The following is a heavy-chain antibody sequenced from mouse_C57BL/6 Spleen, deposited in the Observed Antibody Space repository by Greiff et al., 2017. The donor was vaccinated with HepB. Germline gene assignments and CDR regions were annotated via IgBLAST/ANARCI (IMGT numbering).Heavy chain of an antibody. V-gene: IGHV1-80*01. J-gene: IGHJ2*01. CDR1: GYAFSSYW. D-gene: IGHD1-1*01. CDR3: ARGGTTVVAMDY. CDR2: IYPGDGDT. Sequence: QVQLQQSGAELVKPGASVKISCKASGYAFSSYWMNWVKQRPGKGLEWIGQIYPGDGDTNYNGKFKGKATLTADKSSSTAYMQLSSLTSEDSAVYFCARGGTTVVAMDYWGQGTTLTVSS.